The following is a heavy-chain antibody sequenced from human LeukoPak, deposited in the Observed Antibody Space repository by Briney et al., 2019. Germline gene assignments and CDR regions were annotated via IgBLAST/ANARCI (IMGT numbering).Heavy chain of an antibody. CDR2: INPSGST. CDR3: ARGRQEISMILVVKTGVSYYLDV. D-gene: IGHD3-22*01. Sequence: SETLSLTCAVYGGSFSGYYWTWIRQSPGKGLEWIGEINPSGSTYYNPSLKSRLTISRDTSKNQFSLRLSSVTAADTAVYYCARGRQEISMILVVKTGVSYYLDVRGIGTTVTVS. V-gene: IGHV4-34*01. CDR1: GGSFSGYY. J-gene: IGHJ6*03.